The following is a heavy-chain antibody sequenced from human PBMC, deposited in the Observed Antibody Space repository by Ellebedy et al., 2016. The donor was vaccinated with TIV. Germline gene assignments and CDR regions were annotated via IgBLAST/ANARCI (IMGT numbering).Heavy chain of an antibody. CDR3: ARDEGGSGSLSY. D-gene: IGHD3-10*01. J-gene: IGHJ4*02. Sequence: MPGGSLRLSCAVYGGSFSGYYWSWIRQPPGKGLEWIGEINHSGSTNYNPSLKSRVTISVDTSKTQFSLKLSSVTAADTAVYYCARDEGGSGSLSYWGQGTLVTVSS. V-gene: IGHV4-34*01. CDR1: GGSFSGYY. CDR2: INHSGST.